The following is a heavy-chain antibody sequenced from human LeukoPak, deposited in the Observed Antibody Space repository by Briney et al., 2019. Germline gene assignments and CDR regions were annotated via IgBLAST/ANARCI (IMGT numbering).Heavy chain of an antibody. CDR1: GFTFSNYD. V-gene: IGHV3-13*01. CDR2: IGTAGDT. D-gene: IGHD4-11*01. CDR3: AREDHSNYNY. Sequence: GGSLRLSCAASGFTFSNYDIHWVRQATGKGLEWVSVIGTAGDTCYPGSVKGRFTISRDNAKNSLYLQMNSLRAEDTAVYYCAREDHSNYNYWGQGTLVTVSS. J-gene: IGHJ4*02.